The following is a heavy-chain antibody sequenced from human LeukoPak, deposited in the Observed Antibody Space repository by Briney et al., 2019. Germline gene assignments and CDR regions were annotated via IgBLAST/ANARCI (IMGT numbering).Heavy chain of an antibody. CDR2: INHSGST. J-gene: IGHJ4*02. Sequence: SETLSLTCAVYGGSFSGYYWSWIRQPPGKGLEWIGEINHSGSTNYNPSLTSRVTISVDTSKNQFSLKLSSVTAADTAVYYCARGRGSSGRYWSYYFDYWGQGTLVTVSS. CDR1: GGSFSGYY. D-gene: IGHD6-19*01. V-gene: IGHV4-34*01. CDR3: ARGRGSSGRYWSYYFDY.